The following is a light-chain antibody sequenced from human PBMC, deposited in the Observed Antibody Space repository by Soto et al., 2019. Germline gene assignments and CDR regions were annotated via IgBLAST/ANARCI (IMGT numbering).Light chain of an antibody. CDR2: DVS. J-gene: IGLJ1*01. CDR1: SSDVGGYNY. V-gene: IGLV2-11*01. Sequence: QSVLPQPRSVSGSPVQSVTISCTGTSSDVGGYNYVSWYQQHPGKAPKLMIYDVSKRPSGVPDRFSGSKSGNTASLTISGLQAEDEADYYCCSYAGSYVFGTGTKVTVL. CDR3: CSYAGSYV.